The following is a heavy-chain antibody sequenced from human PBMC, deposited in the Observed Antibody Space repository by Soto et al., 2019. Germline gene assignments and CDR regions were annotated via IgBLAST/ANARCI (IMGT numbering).Heavy chain of an antibody. J-gene: IGHJ3*02. D-gene: IGHD4-17*01. CDR1: GFTFSSYG. Sequence: QVELVESGGGVVQPGRSLRLSCVASGFTFSSYGMHWVRQAPGKGLEWVAVISYDGNNKYYVDSVKGRFTISRDNSKNTLYLQMNSLRAEDTAVYYCAKSTVTNDAFDIWGQGTMLTVSS. CDR3: AKSTVTNDAFDI. CDR2: ISYDGNNK. V-gene: IGHV3-30*18.